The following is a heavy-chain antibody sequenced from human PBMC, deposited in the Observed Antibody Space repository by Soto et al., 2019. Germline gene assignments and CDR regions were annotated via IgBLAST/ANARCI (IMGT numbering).Heavy chain of an antibody. CDR3: ARLQPDTSGYYFDH. CDR1: GGSISTNQW. J-gene: IGHJ4*02. D-gene: IGHD3-3*01. V-gene: IGHV4-4*02. Sequence: QVHLQESGPGLVKPSGTLSLTCAVSGGSISTNQWWNWVRQAPGKGLEWIGEIFHVGSTNYNPSLKSRVIISADKSKNQFSLNLSSVTAADTAVYYCARLQPDTSGYYFDHWGQGALVTVSS. CDR2: IFHVGST.